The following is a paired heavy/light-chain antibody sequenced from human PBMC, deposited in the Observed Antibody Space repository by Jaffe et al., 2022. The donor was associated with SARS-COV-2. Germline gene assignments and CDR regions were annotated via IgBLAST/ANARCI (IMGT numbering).Heavy chain of an antibody. V-gene: IGHV3-9*01. CDR1: GFTFDEHA. CDR2: ISWNSGNI. CDR3: VNGYSTNWQPQFLFDY. D-gene: IGHD6-13*01. Sequence: EVQLVESGGGLVQPGRSLRLSCAASGFTFDEHAMHWVRQAPGKGLEWVSGISWNSGNIGYADSVKGRFTISRDNAKNSLYLQMNSLRAEDTALYYCVNGYSTNWQPQFLFDYWGQGTLVTVSS. J-gene: IGHJ4*02.
Light chain of an antibody. Sequence: QSALTQPRSVSGSPGQSVTISCTGTSSDVGGYNYVSWYQQHPGKAPKLMIYDVTKRPSGVPDRFSGSKSGNTASLTISGLQAEDEADYYCCSYAGSYTYVFGTGTKVTVL. CDR3: CSYAGSYTYV. V-gene: IGLV2-11*01. CDR1: SSDVGGYNY. CDR2: DVT. J-gene: IGLJ1*01.